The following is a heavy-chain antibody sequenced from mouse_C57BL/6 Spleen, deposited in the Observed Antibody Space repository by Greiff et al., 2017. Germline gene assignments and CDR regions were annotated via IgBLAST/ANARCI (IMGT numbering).Heavy chain of an antibody. J-gene: IGHJ3*01. V-gene: IGHV5-17*01. Sequence: EVHLVESGGGLVKPGGSLKLSCAASGFTFSYYGMHWVRQAPEKGLEWVAYISSGSSTIYYADTVKGRFTISRDNAKNTLFLQMTSLRSEDTAMYYCARQDYGGSWFAYWGQGTLVTVSA. CDR3: ARQDYGGSWFAY. CDR1: GFTFSYYG. CDR2: ISSGSSTI. D-gene: IGHD2-4*01.